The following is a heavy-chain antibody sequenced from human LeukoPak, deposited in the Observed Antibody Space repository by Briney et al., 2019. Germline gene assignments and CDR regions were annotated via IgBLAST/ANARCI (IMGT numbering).Heavy chain of an antibody. CDR1: GGSISSSSYY. J-gene: IGHJ4*02. Sequence: SETLSLTCTVSGGSISSSSYYWGWIRQPPGKGLEWIGSIYYSGSTYYNPYLKSRVTISVDTSKNQFSLKLSSVTAADTAVYYCARGIEMGVNYYDSSGYLYYFDYWGQGTLVTVSS. D-gene: IGHD3-22*01. CDR3: ARGIEMGVNYYDSSGYLYYFDY. CDR2: IYYSGST. V-gene: IGHV4-39*01.